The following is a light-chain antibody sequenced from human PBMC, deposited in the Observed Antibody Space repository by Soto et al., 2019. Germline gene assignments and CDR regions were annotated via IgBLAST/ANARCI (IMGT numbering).Light chain of an antibody. J-gene: IGKJ2*01. CDR1: QSVSSY. V-gene: IGKV3-11*01. CDR2: DAS. CDR3: QQRSNSPT. Sequence: EIVLTQSPATLSLSPGERATLSCRASQSVSSYLAWYQQKPGQAPRLLIYDASNRATGIPARFSGSGSGTDFSLTISSLEPEDFEVYYCQQRSNSPTFGQGTKLEIK.